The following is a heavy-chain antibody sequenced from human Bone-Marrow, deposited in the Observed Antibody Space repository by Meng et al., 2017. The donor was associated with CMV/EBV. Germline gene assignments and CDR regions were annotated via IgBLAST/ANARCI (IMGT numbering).Heavy chain of an antibody. CDR1: GGTFSSYA. CDR2: IIPIFGTA. V-gene: IGHV1-69*05. CDR3: ARGLTVVVVAAFGY. Sequence: SVKVSCKASGGTFSSYAISWVRQAPGQGLEWMGGIIPIFGTANYAQKFQGRVTITTDESTSTAYMELSSLRADDTALYYCARGLTVVVVAAFGYWGQGTLVTVSS. J-gene: IGHJ4*01. D-gene: IGHD2-15*01.